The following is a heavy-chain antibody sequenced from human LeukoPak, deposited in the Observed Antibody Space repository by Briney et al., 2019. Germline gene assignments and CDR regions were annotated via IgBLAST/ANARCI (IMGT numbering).Heavy chain of an antibody. CDR3: ARSLFGFGESWDDY. CDR1: GFTFSSYA. D-gene: IGHD3-10*01. J-gene: IGHJ4*02. CDR2: ISYDGSNK. V-gene: IGHV3-30*04. Sequence: GGSLRLSCAASGFTFSSYAMHWVRQAPGKGLEWVAVISYDGSNKYYADFVKGRFTISRDNSKNTLYLQMNSLRAEDTAVYYCARSLFGFGESWDDYWGQGTLVTVSS.